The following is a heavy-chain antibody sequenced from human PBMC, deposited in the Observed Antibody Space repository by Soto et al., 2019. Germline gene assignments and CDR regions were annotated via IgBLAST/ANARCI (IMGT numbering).Heavy chain of an antibody. J-gene: IGHJ4*02. D-gene: IGHD4-17*01. V-gene: IGHV3-11*01. Sequence: QVRLVESGGDLVKPGESLRLSCVASGFTFIDYYMNWVRQAPGKGLEWISYISSTGKNIYYSDSVKGRFIVSRDNAKNSLFLQINSLTADDTAVYYCGRSHGAGSYWGQGTRVTVSS. CDR3: GRSHGAGSY. CDR2: ISSTGKNI. CDR1: GFTFIDYY.